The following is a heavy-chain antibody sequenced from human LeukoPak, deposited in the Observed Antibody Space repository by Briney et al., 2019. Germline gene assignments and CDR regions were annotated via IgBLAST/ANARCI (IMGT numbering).Heavy chain of an antibody. CDR3: ASEVVTSIEYFQH. J-gene: IGHJ1*01. V-gene: IGHV4-59*01. CDR1: GASITSYY. Sequence: PSETLSLTRTVSGASITSYYWSWIRQPPGKALEWIGYIYYSGSTNYNPSLKSRVTISVDTSKNQFSLKLRSVTAADTAVYYCASEVVTSIEYFQHWGQGTLVTVSS. CDR2: IYYSGST. D-gene: IGHD2-21*02.